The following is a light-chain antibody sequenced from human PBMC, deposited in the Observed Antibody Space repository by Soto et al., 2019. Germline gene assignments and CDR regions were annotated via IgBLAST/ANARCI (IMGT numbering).Light chain of an antibody. J-gene: IGKJ4*01. CDR2: AAS. V-gene: IGKV1-39*01. CDR3: QQYDSYST. CDR1: QSISSY. Sequence: DIQMTQSPSSLSASVGDRVTITCRASQSISSYLNWYQQKPGKAPKLLIYAASSLQSGVPSRFSGSGSGTDFTLTISSLQPEDFATYYCQQYDSYSTFGGGTKVEIK.